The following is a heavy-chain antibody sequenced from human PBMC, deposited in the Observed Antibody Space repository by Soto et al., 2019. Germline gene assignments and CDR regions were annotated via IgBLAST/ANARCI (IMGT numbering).Heavy chain of an antibody. J-gene: IGHJ4*02. CDR1: GFTFSSYA. V-gene: IGHV3-23*01. CDR3: ARAAGDYDFWSGYCEGCFKDY. D-gene: IGHD3-3*01. CDR2: ISGSGGST. Sequence: GGSLRLSCAASGFTFSSYAMSWVRQAPGKGLEWVSAISGSGGSTYYADSVKGRFTISRDNSKNTLYLQMNSLRAEDTAVYYCARAAGDYDFWSGYCEGCFKDYWGQGTLVTVSS.